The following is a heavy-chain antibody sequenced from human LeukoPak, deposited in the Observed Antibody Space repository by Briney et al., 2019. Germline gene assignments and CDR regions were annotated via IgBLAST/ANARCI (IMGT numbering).Heavy chain of an antibody. CDR1: GFTFSSYG. Sequence: GGSLRLSCAASGFTFSSYGMHWVRQAPGKGLEWVAVIWYDGSNKYYADPVKGRFTISRDNSKNTLYLQMNSLRAEDTAVYYCARDALVVYAFDIWGQGTMVTVSS. CDR3: ARDALVVYAFDI. CDR2: IWYDGSNK. J-gene: IGHJ3*02. D-gene: IGHD2-8*02. V-gene: IGHV3-33*01.